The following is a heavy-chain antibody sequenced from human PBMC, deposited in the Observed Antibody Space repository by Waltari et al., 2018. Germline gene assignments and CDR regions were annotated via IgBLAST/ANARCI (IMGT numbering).Heavy chain of an antibody. J-gene: IGHJ3*02. CDR2: IIPIFGTA. D-gene: IGHD1-1*01. Sequence: QVQLVQSGAEVKKPGSSVKVSCKASGGTFSSYAISWVRQAPGQGLEWMGGIIPIFGTANYAQKFQGRVTITADESTSTAYMELSSLRSEDTAVYYCARPSFQPTGTMSNAFDIWGQGTMVTVSS. CDR3: ARPSFQPTGTMSNAFDI. V-gene: IGHV1-69*13. CDR1: GGTFSSYA.